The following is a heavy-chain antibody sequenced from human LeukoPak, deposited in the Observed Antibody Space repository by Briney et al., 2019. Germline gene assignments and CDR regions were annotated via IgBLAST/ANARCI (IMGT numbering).Heavy chain of an antibody. V-gene: IGHV4-59*01. CDR2: IYYSGST. Sequence: SETLSLTCTVSGGSISSYYWSWIRQPPGKGLEWIGYIYYSGSTNYNPSLKSRVTISVDTSKNQFSLKLSSVTAADTAVYYCARTSGSYFGETFDYWGQGTLVTVSS. CDR1: GGSISSYY. CDR3: ARTSGSYFGETFDY. J-gene: IGHJ4*02. D-gene: IGHD1-26*01.